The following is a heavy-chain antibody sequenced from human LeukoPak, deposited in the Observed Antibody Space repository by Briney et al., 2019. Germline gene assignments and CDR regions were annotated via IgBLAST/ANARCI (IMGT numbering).Heavy chain of an antibody. V-gene: IGHV4-4*07. CDR3: ASGYYDSSGYFVDY. CDR1: GGSISSYY. D-gene: IGHD3-22*01. Sequence: PSETLSLTCTVSGGSISSYYWSWIRQPTGKGLEWIGRIYTSGSTNYNPSLKSRVTMSVDTSKNQFSLKLSSVTAADTAVYYCASGYYDSSGYFVDYWGQGTLVTVSS. CDR2: IYTSGST. J-gene: IGHJ4*02.